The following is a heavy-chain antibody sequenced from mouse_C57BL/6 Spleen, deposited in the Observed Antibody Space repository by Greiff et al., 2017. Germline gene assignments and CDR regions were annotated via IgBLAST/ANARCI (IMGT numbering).Heavy chain of an antibody. J-gene: IGHJ4*01. V-gene: IGHV3-6*01. Sequence: DVKLQESGPGLVKPSQSLSLTCSVTGYSITSGYYWNWIRQFPGNKLEWMGYISYDGSNNYNPSLKNRISITRDTSKNQFFLKLNSVTTEDTATYYCARGRDYDAMDYWGQGTSVTVSS. CDR3: ARGRDYDAMDY. CDR2: ISYDGSN. CDR1: GYSITSGYY.